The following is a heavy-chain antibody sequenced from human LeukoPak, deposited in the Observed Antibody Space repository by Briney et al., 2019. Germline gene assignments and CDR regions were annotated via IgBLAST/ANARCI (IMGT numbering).Heavy chain of an antibody. J-gene: IGHJ3*02. CDR2: IYHSGSI. D-gene: IGHD3-22*01. CDR3: ARGPYSYDSSGAFDI. V-gene: IGHV4-4*02. CDR1: GGSISSSNW. Sequence: SETLSLTCAVSGGSISSSNWWSRVRQPPGKGLEWIGEIYHSGSINYNPSLKSRVTISVDKSKNQFSLKLSSVTAADTAVYFCARGPYSYDSSGAFDIWGQGTMVTVSS.